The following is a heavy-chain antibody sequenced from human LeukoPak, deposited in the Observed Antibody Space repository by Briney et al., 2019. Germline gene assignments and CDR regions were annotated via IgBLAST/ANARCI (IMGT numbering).Heavy chain of an antibody. CDR2: INPNSGGT. D-gene: IGHD3-22*01. V-gene: IGHV1-2*02. CDR1: GYTFTGYY. CDR3: ARERSSGYNDAFGI. J-gene: IGHJ3*02. Sequence: ASVKVSCKASGYTFTGYYMHWVRQAPGQGLEWMGWINPNSGGTNYAQKFQGRVTMTRDTSISTAYMELSRLRSDDTAVYYCARERSSGYNDAFGIWGQGTMVTVSS.